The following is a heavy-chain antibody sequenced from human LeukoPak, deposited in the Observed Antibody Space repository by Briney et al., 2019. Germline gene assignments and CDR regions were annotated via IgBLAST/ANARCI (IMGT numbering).Heavy chain of an antibody. CDR3: SRASGYGLDV. Sequence: SETLSLTCTVSGGSTSNFYCNWIRQPPGKGLEWIGYMAYSGSTNSNPSLKSRVTMSSDRAKKQFSLKLNSVTAADTAVYYCSRASGYGLDVWGQGTTVTVSS. D-gene: IGHD7-27*01. CDR2: MAYSGST. V-gene: IGHV4-59*01. J-gene: IGHJ6*02. CDR1: GGSTSNFY.